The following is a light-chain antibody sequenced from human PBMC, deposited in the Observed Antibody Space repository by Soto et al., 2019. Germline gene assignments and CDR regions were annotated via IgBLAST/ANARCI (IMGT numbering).Light chain of an antibody. Sequence: DIQLTQSPSFLSASVGDRVTITCRASQGISSSLAWYQQKPGKAPKLLIYTASTLRSGVPSRFSGSGSGTEFALTISSLQPEDFATYYCQFLRTFGQGTTVDIK. CDR2: TAS. CDR1: QGISSS. V-gene: IGKV1-9*01. J-gene: IGKJ1*01. CDR3: QFLRT.